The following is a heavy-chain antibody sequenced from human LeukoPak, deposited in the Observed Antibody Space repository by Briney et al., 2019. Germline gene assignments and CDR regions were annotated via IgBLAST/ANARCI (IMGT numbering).Heavy chain of an antibody. V-gene: IGHV3-11*01. J-gene: IGHJ4*02. CDR3: ARDLVVVAATPFEVDYGEFDY. Sequence: PGGSLRLSCAASGFTFSDYYMSWIRQAPGKGLEWVPYISSSGSTIYYADSVKGRFTISRDNAKNSLYLQMNSLRAEDTAVYYCARDLVVVAATPFEVDYGEFDYWGQGTLVTVSS. CDR2: ISSSGSTI. D-gene: IGHD2-15*01. CDR1: GFTFSDYY.